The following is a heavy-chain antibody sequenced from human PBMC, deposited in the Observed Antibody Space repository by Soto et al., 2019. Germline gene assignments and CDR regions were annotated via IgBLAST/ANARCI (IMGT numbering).Heavy chain of an antibody. J-gene: IGHJ4*02. CDR1: GFTFSSYG. CDR3: AKDMWLRMPSFIDY. CDR2: ISYDGSNK. D-gene: IGHD3-22*01. V-gene: IGHV3-30*18. Sequence: GGSLRLSCAASGFTFSSYGMHWVRQAPGKGLEWVAVISYDGSNKYYANSVKGRFTISRDNSKNTLYLQMNSLRAEDTAVYYCAKDMWLRMPSFIDYWGQGTLVTVSS.